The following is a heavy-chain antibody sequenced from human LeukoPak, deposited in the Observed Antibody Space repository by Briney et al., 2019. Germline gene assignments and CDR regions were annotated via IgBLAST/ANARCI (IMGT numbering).Heavy chain of an antibody. J-gene: IGHJ4*02. V-gene: IGHV4-59*01. CDR2: IYYSGST. CDR3: ARGTVTTFDY. CDR1: GGSISSYY. Sequence: SETLSLTCTVSGGSISSYYWSWIRQPPGKGLEWIGYIYYSGSTNYNPSLKSRVTISVDTSKNQFSPKLSSVTAADTAVYYCARGTVTTFDYWGQGTLVTVSS. D-gene: IGHD4-17*01.